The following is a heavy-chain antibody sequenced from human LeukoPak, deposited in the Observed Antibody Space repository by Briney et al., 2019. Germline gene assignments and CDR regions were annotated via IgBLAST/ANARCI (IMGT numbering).Heavy chain of an antibody. D-gene: IGHD6-19*01. Sequence: PGGSLRLSCAASGFTFSSYSMNWVRQAPGKGLEWVSSISSSSSYIYYADSVKGRFTISRDNAKNSLYLQMNSLRAEDTAVYYCARGIEVAGTGYFQHWGQGTLVTVSS. CDR1: GFTFSSYS. CDR3: ARGIEVAGTGYFQH. V-gene: IGHV3-21*01. CDR2: ISSSSSYI. J-gene: IGHJ1*01.